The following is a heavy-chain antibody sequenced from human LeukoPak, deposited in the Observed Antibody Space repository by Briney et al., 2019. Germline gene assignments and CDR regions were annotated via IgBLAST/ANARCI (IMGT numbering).Heavy chain of an antibody. V-gene: IGHV4-4*09. D-gene: IGHD3-22*01. Sequence: SETLSLTCTVSGGSISSYYWSWIRQPPGKGLEWIGYIYTSGSTNYNPSLKSRVTISVDTSKNQFSLELSSVTAADTAVYYCARTYYDKWFDPWGQGTLVTVSS. CDR3: ARTYYDKWFDP. CDR1: GGSISSYY. CDR2: IYTSGST. J-gene: IGHJ5*02.